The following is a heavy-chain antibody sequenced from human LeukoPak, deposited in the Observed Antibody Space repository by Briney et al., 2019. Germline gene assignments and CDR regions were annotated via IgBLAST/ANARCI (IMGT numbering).Heavy chain of an antibody. CDR3: AITTVTRFDY. D-gene: IGHD4-17*01. CDR2: INQDGSEK. CDR1: GFTFSSYW. J-gene: IGHJ4*02. Sequence: GGSLRLSCAASGFTFSSYWMSWVRQAPGKGLECVANINQDGSEKYYVDSLKGRFTISRDNAKKSLYLQMNGLRAEDTAVYYCAITTVTRFDYWGQGTLVTVSS. V-gene: IGHV3-7*03.